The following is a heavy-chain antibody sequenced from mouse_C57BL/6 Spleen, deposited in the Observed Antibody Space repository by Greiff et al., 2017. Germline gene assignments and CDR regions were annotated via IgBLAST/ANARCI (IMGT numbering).Heavy chain of an antibody. J-gene: IGHJ2*01. CDR3: ARDYYGDYFDD. Sequence: EVKLVESGGGLVKPGGSLKLSCAASGFTFSSYAMSWVRQTPEKRLEWVATISDGGSYTYYPDNVKGRFTISRDNAKNNLYLQMSHLKSEDTAMYYCARDYYGDYFDDWGQGTTLTVSS. CDR1: GFTFSSYA. CDR2: ISDGGSYT. D-gene: IGHD1-1*01. V-gene: IGHV5-4*01.